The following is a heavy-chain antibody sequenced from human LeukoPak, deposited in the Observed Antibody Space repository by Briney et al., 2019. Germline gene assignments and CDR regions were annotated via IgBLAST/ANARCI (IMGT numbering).Heavy chain of an antibody. J-gene: IGHJ4*02. CDR3: AAHSLRYFDWLLEGDY. V-gene: IGHV4-30-2*01. D-gene: IGHD3-9*01. Sequence: PSETLSLTCAVSGGSISSGGYSWSWIRQPPGTGLEWIGYIYHSGSTYYNPSLKSRVTISVDRSKNQFSLKLSSVTAADTAVYYCAAHSLRYFDWLLEGDYWGQGTLVTVSS. CDR2: IYHSGST. CDR1: GGSISSGGYS.